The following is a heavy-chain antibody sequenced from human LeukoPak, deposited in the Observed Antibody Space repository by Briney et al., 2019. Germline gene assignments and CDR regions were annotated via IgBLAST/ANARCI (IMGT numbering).Heavy chain of an antibody. CDR1: GFTFSSYA. J-gene: IGHJ4*02. Sequence: GGSLRLSCAASGFTFSSYAMSWVRQAPGKGLEWVSAISGSGGSTYYADSVKGRFTISRDNSKNTLYLQMNSLRAEDTAVYYCAKNYYDSSRYYCTFDYWGQGTLVTVSS. V-gene: IGHV3-23*01. D-gene: IGHD3-22*01. CDR2: ISGSGGST. CDR3: AKNYYDSSRYYCTFDY.